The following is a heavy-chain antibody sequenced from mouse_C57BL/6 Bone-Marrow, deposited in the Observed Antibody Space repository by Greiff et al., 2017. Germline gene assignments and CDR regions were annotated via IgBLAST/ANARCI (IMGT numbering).Heavy chain of an antibody. CDR3: ARRSGILGFAY. CDR2: ISSGGSYT. Sequence: EVQVVESGGDLVKPGGSLKLSCAASGFTFSSYGMSWVRQTPDKRLEWVATISSGGSYTYYPDSVKGRFTISRDNAKNTLYLQMSSLKSEDAAMYYCARRSGILGFAYWGQGTLVTVSA. V-gene: IGHV5-6*01. J-gene: IGHJ3*01. CDR1: GFTFSSYG.